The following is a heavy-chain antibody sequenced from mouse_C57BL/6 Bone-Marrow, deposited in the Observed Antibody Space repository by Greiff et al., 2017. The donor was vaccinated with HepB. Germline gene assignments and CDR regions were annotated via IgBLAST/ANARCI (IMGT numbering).Heavy chain of an antibody. V-gene: IGHV1-69*01. D-gene: IGHD2-4*01. CDR3: ARKDYDGGAWFAY. CDR1: GYTFTSYW. Sequence: VQLQQSGAELVMPGASVKLSCKASGYTFTSYWMHWVKQRPGQGLEWIGEIDPSDSYTNYNQKFKGKSTLTVDKSSSTAYMQLSSLTSEDSEVYYRARKDYDGGAWFAYWGQGTLVTVSA. J-gene: IGHJ3*01. CDR2: IDPSDSYT.